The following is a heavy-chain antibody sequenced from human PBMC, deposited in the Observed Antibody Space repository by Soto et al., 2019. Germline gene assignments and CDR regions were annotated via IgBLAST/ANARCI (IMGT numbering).Heavy chain of an antibody. J-gene: IGHJ5*02. V-gene: IGHV1-8*01. CDR1: GYTFTSYD. Sequence: QVQLVQSGAEVKKPGASVKVYCKASGYTFTSYDINWVRQATGQGLEWMGWMNPNSGNTGYAQKFQGRVTMTRNTSISTAYMELSSLRSEVTAVYYCARERSAAGTGWFDPWGQGTLVTVSS. CDR2: MNPNSGNT. CDR3: ARERSAAGTGWFDP. D-gene: IGHD6-13*01.